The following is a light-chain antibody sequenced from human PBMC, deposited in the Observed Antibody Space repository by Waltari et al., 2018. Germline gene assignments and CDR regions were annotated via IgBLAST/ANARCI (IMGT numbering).Light chain of an antibody. V-gene: IGLV2-14*01. J-gene: IGLJ1*01. CDR3: CSYTRSSTYV. CDR2: DVN. CDR1: RSDIGTYHN. Sequence: QSALPQPASVSGSPGQSITISCTGTRSDIGTYHNLSWYQQYPGKAPKLMIYDVNKRPSGVSDRFSGSKSGNTASLTISGLQAEDEADYYCCSYTRSSTYVFGTGTQVTVL.